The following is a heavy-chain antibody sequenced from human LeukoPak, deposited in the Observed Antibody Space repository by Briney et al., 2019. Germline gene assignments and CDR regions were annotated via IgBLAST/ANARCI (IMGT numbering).Heavy chain of an antibody. Sequence: ASVKVSCKASGYSFTTYDINWVRQAPGQGLERMGWMNPNSGKTNFAQKFQGRVTMTRTTSISTAYMEVSSLRSEDTAVYYCARGLSPSDYWGQGTLVTVSS. J-gene: IGHJ4*02. CDR1: GYSFTTYD. V-gene: IGHV1-8*01. CDR2: MNPNSGKT. CDR3: ARGLSPSDY.